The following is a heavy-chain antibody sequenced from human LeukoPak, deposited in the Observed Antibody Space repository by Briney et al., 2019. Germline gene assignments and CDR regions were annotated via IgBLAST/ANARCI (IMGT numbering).Heavy chain of an antibody. V-gene: IGHV1-69*05. J-gene: IGHJ4*02. CDR1: GGTFSSYA. Sequence: SVKVSCKASGGTFSSYAISWVRQAPGQGLEWMGGIIPIFGTANCAQKFQGRVTITTDESTSTAYTELSSLRSEDTAVYYCARARSPNTYYFDYWGQGTLVTVSS. D-gene: IGHD6-6*01. CDR3: ARARSPNTYYFDY. CDR2: IIPIFGTA.